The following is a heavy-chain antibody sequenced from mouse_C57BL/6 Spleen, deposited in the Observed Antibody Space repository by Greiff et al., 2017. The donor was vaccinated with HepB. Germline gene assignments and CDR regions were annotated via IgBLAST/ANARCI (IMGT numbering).Heavy chain of an antibody. J-gene: IGHJ1*03. Sequence: EVQLQQSGPGLVKPSQSLSLTCSVTGYSITSGYYWNWIRQFPGNKLEWMGYISYDGSNNYNPSLKNRISITRDTSKNQFFLKLNSVTTEDTATYYCARDLLQWYFDVWGTGTTVTVSS. V-gene: IGHV3-6*01. CDR2: ISYDGSN. CDR3: ARDLLQWYFDV. CDR1: GYSITSGYY. D-gene: IGHD2-10*01.